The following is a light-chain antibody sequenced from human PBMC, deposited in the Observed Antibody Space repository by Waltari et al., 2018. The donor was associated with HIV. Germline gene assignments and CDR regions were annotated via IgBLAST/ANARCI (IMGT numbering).Light chain of an antibody. V-gene: IGLV7-43*01. CDR1: TGAVTSGYY. Sequence: QTVVTQEPSLTVSPGGTVTLTCASSTGAVTSGYYPTWFQQKPGQAPRAMIYSTSNRHSSTPSQLSGSRLGGQAALTLSGVQPEDEDEYYCLLTYGGAQRYVFGTGTKVIVL. CDR3: LLTYGGAQRYV. J-gene: IGLJ1*01. CDR2: STS.